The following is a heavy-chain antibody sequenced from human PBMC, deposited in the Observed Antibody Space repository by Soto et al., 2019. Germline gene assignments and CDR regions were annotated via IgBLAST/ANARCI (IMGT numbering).Heavy chain of an antibody. CDR3: AKDLGYDSSGYPLDY. J-gene: IGHJ4*02. V-gene: IGHV3-9*01. D-gene: IGHD3-22*01. CDR1: GFTFDDYA. Sequence: HPGGSLRLSCAASGFTFDDYAMHWVRQAPGKGLEWVSGISWNSGSIGYADSVKGRFTISRDNAKNSLYLQMNSLRAEDTALYYCAKDLGYDSSGYPLDYWGQGTLVTVSS. CDR2: ISWNSGSI.